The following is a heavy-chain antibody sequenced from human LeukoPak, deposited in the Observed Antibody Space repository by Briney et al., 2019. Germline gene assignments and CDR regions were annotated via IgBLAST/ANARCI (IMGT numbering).Heavy chain of an antibody. D-gene: IGHD1-26*01. V-gene: IGHV4-59*11. CDR1: GGSISSHY. Sequence: SETLSLTCTVSGGSISSHYWSGMRQPPGKGLEWIGYIYYSGSTNYNPSLESRVTISVGPSKNQFSLTLSPVTAADTAVYYCAGGSDGSFSSVDYWGQGTLVTVSS. CDR2: IYYSGST. CDR3: AGGSDGSFSSVDY. J-gene: IGHJ4*02.